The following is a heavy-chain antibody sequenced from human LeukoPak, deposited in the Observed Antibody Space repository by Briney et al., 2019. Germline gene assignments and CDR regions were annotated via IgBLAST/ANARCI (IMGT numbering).Heavy chain of an antibody. D-gene: IGHD3-3*01. J-gene: IGHJ6*03. CDR2: VSRSITYI. CDR3: ASFWSHYYYMDV. CDR1: GFTLESHP. V-gene: IGHV3-21*01. Sequence: GGSLRLSCTVSGFTLESHPMIWVRQAPGKGLEWISFVSRSITYIYYADSVRGRFTIYRDNARDSLFLQMNNLRAEDTAVYYCASFWSHYYYMDVWGKGTTVLVSS.